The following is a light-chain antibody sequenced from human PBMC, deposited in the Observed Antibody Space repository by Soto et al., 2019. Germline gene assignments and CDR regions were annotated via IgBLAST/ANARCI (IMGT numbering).Light chain of an antibody. CDR1: QGVSSD. J-gene: IGKJ3*01. V-gene: IGKV3-15*01. Sequence: EIVMTQSPATLSVSPGEGVTLSCRASQGVSSDLAWYQQKPGQSPRLLMYAASTRATDIPARFSGGGSGTEFTLTISSLQSEDVAIYYCQQYHDWPPITFGPGTKVDIK. CDR2: AAS. CDR3: QQYHDWPPIT.